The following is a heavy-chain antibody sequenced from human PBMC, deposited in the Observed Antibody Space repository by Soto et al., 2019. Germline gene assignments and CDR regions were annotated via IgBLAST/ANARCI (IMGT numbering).Heavy chain of an antibody. Sequence: QVQLQESGPGLVKPSQTLSLTCTVSGGSIIDGQTYLNWIRQHQERGLEWMGYINYRGTTNYSPDLKSRILISTDTSKNQCSRRLTSVTAADTAVYYCARDAPGVAPYWGQGTLVTVSS. D-gene: IGHD2-15*01. CDR3: ARDAPGVAPY. CDR1: GGSIIDGQTY. V-gene: IGHV4-31*03. CDR2: INYRGTT. J-gene: IGHJ4*02.